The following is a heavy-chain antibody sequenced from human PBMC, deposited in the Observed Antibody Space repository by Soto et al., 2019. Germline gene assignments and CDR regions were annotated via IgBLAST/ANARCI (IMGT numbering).Heavy chain of an antibody. V-gene: IGHV3-74*01. CDR3: VRDNNLSFDY. CDR2: IGPDGSNI. J-gene: IGHJ4*02. D-gene: IGHD1-1*01. CDR1: GFIFSSHW. Sequence: GSLRLSCAASGFIFSSHWLHWVRQAPGKGLVGVSHIGPDGSNIWEADSVQGRFTISRDNARNRLYLQMNSLRDEDTAIYYCVRDNNLSFDYWGQGILVTVSS.